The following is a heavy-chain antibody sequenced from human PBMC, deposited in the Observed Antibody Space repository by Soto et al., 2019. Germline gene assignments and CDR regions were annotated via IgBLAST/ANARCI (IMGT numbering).Heavy chain of an antibody. Sequence: ASVKVSCKASGYTFTSYGISWVRQAPGQGLEWMGWISAYNGNTNCAQKLQGRVTMTTDTSTSTAYMELRSLRSDDTAVYYCARIHWVVPAAPGTGYDILTGYYAPSYYYGMDVWGQGTTVTVS. CDR2: ISAYNGNT. D-gene: IGHD3-9*01. V-gene: IGHV1-18*04. CDR3: ARIHWVVPAAPGTGYDILTGYYAPSYYYGMDV. CDR1: GYTFTSYG. J-gene: IGHJ6*02.